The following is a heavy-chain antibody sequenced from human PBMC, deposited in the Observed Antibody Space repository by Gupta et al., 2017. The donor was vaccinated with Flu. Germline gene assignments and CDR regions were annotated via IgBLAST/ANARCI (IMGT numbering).Heavy chain of an antibody. J-gene: IGHJ3*02. CDR3: ARDWGDIVEGDAFDI. V-gene: IGHV3-11*01. CDR2: ISSSGSTI. D-gene: IGHD2-15*01. Sequence: APGKGLEWVSYISSSGSTIYYADSVKGRFTISRDNAKNSLYLQMNSLRAEDTAVYYCARDWGDIVEGDAFDIWGQGTMVTVSS.